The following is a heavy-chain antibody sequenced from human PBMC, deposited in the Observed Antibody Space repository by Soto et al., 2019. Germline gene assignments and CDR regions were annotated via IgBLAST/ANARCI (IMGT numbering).Heavy chain of an antibody. D-gene: IGHD6-13*01. CDR3: AKEAWQQPPPYFDY. J-gene: IGHJ4*02. CDR1: GGTFSSYT. CDR2: IIPILGIA. Sequence: SVKVSCKASGGTFSSYTISWVRQAPGQGLEWMGRIIPILGIANYAQKFQGRVTITADRSTSTACMELSSLRSEDTAVYYCAKEAWQQPPPYFDYWGQGTLVTVSS. V-gene: IGHV1-69*04.